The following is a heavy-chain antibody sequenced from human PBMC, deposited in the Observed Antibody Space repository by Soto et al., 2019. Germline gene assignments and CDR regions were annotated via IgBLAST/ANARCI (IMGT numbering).Heavy chain of an antibody. CDR3: TRRGRPGYSYGFNWFDP. CDR2: IYYSGST. CDR1: GGSISSSSYY. J-gene: IGHJ5*02. Sequence: SETLSLTCTVSGGSISSSSYYWGWIRQPPGKGLEWIGSIYYSGSTYYNPSLKSRVTISVDTSKNQFSLKLSSVTAADTAVYYCTRRGRPGYSYGFNWFDPWGQGTLVTVSS. D-gene: IGHD5-18*01. V-gene: IGHV4-39*01.